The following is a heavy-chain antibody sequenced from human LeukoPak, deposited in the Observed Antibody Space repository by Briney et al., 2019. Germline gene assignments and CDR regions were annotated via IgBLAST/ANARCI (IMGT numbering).Heavy chain of an antibody. Sequence: SETLSLTCTVSGGSISSYYWGWIRQPAGKGLEWIGRIYTSGSTNYNPSLKSRVTMSVDTSKNQFSLKLSSVTAADTAVYYCARDSEKPTLYYYGSGSAAYYYGMDVWGQGTTVTVSS. V-gene: IGHV4-4*07. CDR1: GGSISSYY. CDR3: ARDSEKPTLYYYGSGSAAYYYGMDV. CDR2: IYTSGST. D-gene: IGHD3-10*01. J-gene: IGHJ6*02.